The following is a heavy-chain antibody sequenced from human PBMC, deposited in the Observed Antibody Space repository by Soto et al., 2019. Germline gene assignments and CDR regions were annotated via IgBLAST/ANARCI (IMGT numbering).Heavy chain of an antibody. Sequence: EVLLLESGGGVVQPGGSLRLSCAVSGFTFRNYGMSWVRQTPGKGLEWVSSISNTGDVTYYADSGKGRFTISRDNSKNALKLQMNSLRAEDTAVYYCAKDRMIVDPLGFDIWGQGKLVTVSS. V-gene: IGHV3-23*01. CDR2: ISNTGDVT. CDR1: GFTFRNYG. D-gene: IGHD3-22*01. CDR3: AKDRMIVDPLGFDI. J-gene: IGHJ3*02.